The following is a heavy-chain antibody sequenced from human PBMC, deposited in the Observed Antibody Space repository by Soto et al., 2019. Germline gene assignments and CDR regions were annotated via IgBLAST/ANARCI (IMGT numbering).Heavy chain of an antibody. Sequence: VQLVESGGGVVQPGRSLRLSCAASGFTFSSYGMHWVRQAPGKGLEWVAVIWYDGSNKYYADSVKGRFTISRDNSKNTLYLQMNSLRAEDTAVYYCARVAFYDSSGDDFDYWGQGTLVTVSS. J-gene: IGHJ4*02. V-gene: IGHV3-33*01. CDR3: ARVAFYDSSGDDFDY. D-gene: IGHD3-22*01. CDR1: GFTFSSYG. CDR2: IWYDGSNK.